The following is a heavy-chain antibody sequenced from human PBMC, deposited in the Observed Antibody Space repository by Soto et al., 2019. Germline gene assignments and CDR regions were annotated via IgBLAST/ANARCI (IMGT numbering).Heavy chain of an antibody. CDR1: GFTFSSYS. V-gene: IGHV3-21*01. J-gene: IGHJ2*01. CDR3: ARDITYSSGYPDYWYFDL. Sequence: EVQLVESGGGLVKPGGSLRLSCAASGFTFSSYSMNWVPQAPGKGLEWVSSISSSSSYIYYADSVKGRFTISRDNAKNSLYLQMNSLRAEDTAVYYCARDITYSSGYPDYWYFDLWGRGTLVTVSS. D-gene: IGHD3-22*01. CDR2: ISSSSSYI.